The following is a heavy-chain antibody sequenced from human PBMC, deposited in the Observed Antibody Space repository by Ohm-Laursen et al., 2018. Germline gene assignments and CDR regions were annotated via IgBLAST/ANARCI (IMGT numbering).Heavy chain of an antibody. CDR2: IYYGGST. CDR1: GGSISSYY. CDR3: ARVPYSSGWYRVGVGYGMDV. D-gene: IGHD6-19*01. J-gene: IGHJ6*02. Sequence: SDTLSLTCTVSGGSISSYYWSWIRQPPGKGLEWIGYIYYGGSTNYNPSLKSRVTISVDTSKNQFSLKLSSVTAADTAVYYCARVPYSSGWYRVGVGYGMDVWGQGTTVTVSS. V-gene: IGHV4-59*07.